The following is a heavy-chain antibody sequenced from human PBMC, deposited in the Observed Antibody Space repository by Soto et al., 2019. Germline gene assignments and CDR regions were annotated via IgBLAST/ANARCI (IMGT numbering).Heavy chain of an antibody. CDR3: ARYTGGTMFEC. Sequence: SETLSLTCNVSGDSISSANSYWGWVRQPPGKGLEFIGTVYYSGGTYYNPSLKSRVTMSMDTSKNQFSLRLTSVTAADTAVYNCARYTGGTMFECWGPGSRVTVSS. CDR2: VYYSGGT. V-gene: IGHV4-39*01. CDR1: GDSISSANSY. J-gene: IGHJ4*02. D-gene: IGHD1-7*01.